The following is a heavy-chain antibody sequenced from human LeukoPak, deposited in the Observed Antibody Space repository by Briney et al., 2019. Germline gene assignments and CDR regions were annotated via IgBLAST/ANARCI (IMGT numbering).Heavy chain of an antibody. D-gene: IGHD2/OR15-2a*01. Sequence: GSLSLTCDVSGGSISSGYWWSWVRQPPGKGLEWIGEIHHGGSTNYNPSLKSRVTISVDKSMNQFSVMLTPVTAADTAVYYCARNAYYSADYWGQGTLVTVSS. CDR1: GGSISSGYW. CDR2: IHHGGST. J-gene: IGHJ4*02. V-gene: IGHV4-4*02. CDR3: ARNAYYSADY.